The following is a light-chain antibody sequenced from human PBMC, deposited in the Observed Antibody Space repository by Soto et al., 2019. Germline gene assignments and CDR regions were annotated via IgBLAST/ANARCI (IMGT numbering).Light chain of an antibody. CDR1: QGISSY. CDR2: AAS. J-gene: IGKJ2*01. V-gene: IGKV1-9*01. Sequence: DLQLTQSPSFLSASVGDRVTITCRASQGISSYLAWYQQKAGKAPKLLIYAASTLQSGVPSRFSGSGSGTEFTLTISSLQPEDFATYYCQQLNSYPPYTFGQGTKLEIK. CDR3: QQLNSYPPYT.